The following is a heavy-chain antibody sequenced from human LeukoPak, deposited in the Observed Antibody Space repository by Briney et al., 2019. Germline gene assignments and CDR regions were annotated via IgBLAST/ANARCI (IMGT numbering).Heavy chain of an antibody. V-gene: IGHV4-4*02. CDR2: IYHSGST. Sequence: SGTLSLTCAVSGGSISSSNWWSWVRQPPGKGLEWIGEIYHSGSTNYNPSLKSRVTISVDKSKNQFSLKLSSVTAADTAVYYCARARSSGWYMRLVYFDYWGQGTLVTVSS. CDR1: GGSISSSNW. D-gene: IGHD6-19*01. CDR3: ARARSSGWYMRLVYFDY. J-gene: IGHJ4*02.